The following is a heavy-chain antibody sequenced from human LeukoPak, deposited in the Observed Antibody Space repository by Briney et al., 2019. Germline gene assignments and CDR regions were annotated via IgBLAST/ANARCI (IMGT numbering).Heavy chain of an antibody. D-gene: IGHD3-10*01. J-gene: IGHJ5*02. CDR1: GFTFSSYA. CDR3: AANPPVAYRIGELSVTDL. CDR2: IRGSGDRT. Sequence: PGGSLRLSCAASGFTFSSYAMSWVRQAPAKGLEWVSGIRGSGDRTYYADFVKGRFTISRDNSKKTLYLQMNSLRAEDTAVYYCAANPPVAYRIGELSVTDLWGQGTLVTVSS. V-gene: IGHV3-23*01.